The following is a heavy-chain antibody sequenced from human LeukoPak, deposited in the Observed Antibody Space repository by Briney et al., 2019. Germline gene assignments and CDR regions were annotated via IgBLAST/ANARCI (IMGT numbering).Heavy chain of an antibody. J-gene: IGHJ2*01. V-gene: IGHV3-48*02. D-gene: IGHD3-10*01. CDR1: GFSFCTSY. Sequence: QPGRSLRLSCAASGFSFCTSYMNWVRQAPGKGLEWVSYISSSSGTIHYADSVKGRFTISRDNAKNSLYLHMNSLRDEDTAVYYCARDKGHDSGSYKWYFDLWGRGTLVTVSS. CDR3: ARDKGHDSGSYKWYFDL. CDR2: ISSSSGTI.